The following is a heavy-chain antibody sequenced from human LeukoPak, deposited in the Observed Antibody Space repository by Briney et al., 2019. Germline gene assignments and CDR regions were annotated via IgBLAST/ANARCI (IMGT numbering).Heavy chain of an antibody. D-gene: IGHD1-26*01. CDR2: IKQDGSEK. V-gene: IGHV3-7*01. J-gene: IGHJ6*03. Sequence: GGSLRLSCAASGFTFSSYGMHWVRQAPGKGLEWVANIKQDGSEKYYVDSVKGRFTISRDNAKNSLYLQMNSLRAEDTAVYYCTRSPSYLYSGSYYDYYYYMDVWGKGTTVTVSS. CDR1: GFTFSSYG. CDR3: TRSPSYLYSGSYYDYYYYMDV.